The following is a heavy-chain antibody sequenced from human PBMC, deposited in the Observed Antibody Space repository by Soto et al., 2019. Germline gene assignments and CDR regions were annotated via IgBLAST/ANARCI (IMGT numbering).Heavy chain of an antibody. J-gene: IGHJ4*02. D-gene: IGHD4-17*01. CDR1: GYTFTSYA. Sequence: QVQLVQSGAEVKKPGASVKVSCKASGYTFTSYAMHWVRQAPGQRLEWMGWINAGNGNTKYSQKFQGRVTITRDTAASTAYMELSSLSSEDTAVYYCARGYSVTHAFDYWGQGTLVTVSS. CDR3: ARGYSVTHAFDY. V-gene: IGHV1-3*01. CDR2: INAGNGNT.